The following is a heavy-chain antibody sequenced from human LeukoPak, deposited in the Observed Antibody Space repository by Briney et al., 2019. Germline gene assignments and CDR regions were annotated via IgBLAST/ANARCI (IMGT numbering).Heavy chain of an antibody. Sequence: GGSLRLSCAASGFTVSGNYMTWVRQAPEKGLEWVSIIYSGGDIYYADSVKGRFTISRDNSKNMLYLQMNSLRAEDTAVYYCAGVRTSGGYYIVGYFDYWGQGTLVTVSS. CDR2: IYSGGDI. CDR3: AGVRTSGGYYIVGYFDY. V-gene: IGHV3-53*01. J-gene: IGHJ4*02. D-gene: IGHD3-10*01. CDR1: GFTVSGNY.